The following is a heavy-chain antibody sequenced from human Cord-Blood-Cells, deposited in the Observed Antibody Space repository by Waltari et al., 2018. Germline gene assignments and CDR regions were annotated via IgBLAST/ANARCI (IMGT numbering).Heavy chain of an antibody. V-gene: IGHV4-34*01. J-gene: IGHJ4*02. CDR2: INHNGST. CDR3: ARGRGAARHFDY. Sequence: QVQLQQWGAGLLKPSETLSLTCAVYGGSFSGYYWSWIRQPPGKGLEWIGEINHNGSTNYNPSLKSRVTISVDTAKNQFSLKLSSVTAADTAVYYCARGRGAARHFDYWGQGTLVTVSS. CDR1: GGSFSGYY. D-gene: IGHD6-6*01.